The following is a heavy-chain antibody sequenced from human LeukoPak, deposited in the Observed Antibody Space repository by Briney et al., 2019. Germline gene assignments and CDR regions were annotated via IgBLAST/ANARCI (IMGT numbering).Heavy chain of an antibody. J-gene: IGHJ3*02. V-gene: IGHV4-34*01. D-gene: IGHD3-3*01. CDR3: ARGGSGLRFLEWFSAFDI. CDR2: INHSGST. Sequence: SETLSLTCTVSGGSISSYYWSWIRQPPGKGLEWIGEINHSGSTNYNPSLKSRVTISVDTSKNQFSLKLSSVTAADTAVYYCARGGSGLRFLEWFSAFDIWGQGTMVTVSS. CDR1: GGSISSYY.